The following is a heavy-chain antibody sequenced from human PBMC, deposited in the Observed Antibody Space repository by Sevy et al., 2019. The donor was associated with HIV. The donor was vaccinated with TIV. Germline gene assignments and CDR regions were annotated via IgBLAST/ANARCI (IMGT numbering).Heavy chain of an antibody. CDR3: ARDIGWGGYSDGSDAFDI. Sequence: GGSLRLSCAASGFTFSSYSINWVRQAPGKGLEWVSSSSSSSSYIYYADSVKGRFTISRDNAKNSLYLQMNSLRAKATAAYYCARDIGWGGYSDGSDAFDIWGQGTMVTVSS. CDR2: SSSSSSYI. J-gene: IGHJ3*02. CDR1: GFTFSSYS. V-gene: IGHV3-21*01. D-gene: IGHD5-18*01.